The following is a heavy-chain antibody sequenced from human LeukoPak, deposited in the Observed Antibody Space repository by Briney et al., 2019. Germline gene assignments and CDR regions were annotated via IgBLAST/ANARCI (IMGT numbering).Heavy chain of an antibody. V-gene: IGHV3-11*06. J-gene: IGHJ3*02. Sequence: PGGSLRLSCAASGFTFSDYYMSWIRQAPGRGREGVSYVSSSSSYTNYADSVRGRFTISRDNAKDSLYLQMNSLRAEDTAVYYCARDWTYYYDSSGYYRAFDIWGQGTMVTVSS. CDR1: GFTFSDYY. D-gene: IGHD3-22*01. CDR3: ARDWTYYYDSSGYYRAFDI. CDR2: VSSSSSYT.